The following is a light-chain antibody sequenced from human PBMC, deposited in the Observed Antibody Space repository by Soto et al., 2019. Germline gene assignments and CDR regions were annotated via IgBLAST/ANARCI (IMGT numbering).Light chain of an antibody. CDR1: SSDVGAYNY. CDR3: SSYTSGNTYV. Sequence: QLVLTQPASVSGSPGQSITISCTGTSSDVGAYNYVSWYQQHPRKAPKLMIYEVSNRPSGVSTRFSGSKSGNTASLTISGLQAADEADYYCSSYTSGNTYVFGSGTKLTVL. V-gene: IGLV2-14*01. J-gene: IGLJ1*01. CDR2: EVS.